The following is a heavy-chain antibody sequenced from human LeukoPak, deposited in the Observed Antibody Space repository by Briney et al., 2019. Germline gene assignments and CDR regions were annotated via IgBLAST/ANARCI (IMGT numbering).Heavy chain of an antibody. CDR2: VWYDESNK. J-gene: IGHJ3*02. CDR3: AREDSSGAFDI. Sequence: GGSLRLSCAASGFTFRSYDMHWVRQAPGKGLEWVAVVWYDESNKYYVDSVKGRFTISRDNSKNTLYLQMNSLRVEGTALYYCAREDSSGAFDIWGQGTMVTVSS. D-gene: IGHD3-22*01. CDR1: GFTFRSYD. V-gene: IGHV3-33*01.